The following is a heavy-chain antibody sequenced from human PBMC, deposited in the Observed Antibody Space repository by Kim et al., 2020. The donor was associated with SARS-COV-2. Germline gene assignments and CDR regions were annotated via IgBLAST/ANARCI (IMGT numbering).Heavy chain of an antibody. D-gene: IGHD2-2*01. Sequence: GGSLRLSCAASGFSISGYEMNWVRQAPGKGLEWVSYVSSSGRDIYYADSVKGRFTISRDNARNSLYLQMYSLRAEDTAIYYCVAEYSTLSDYFDYWGQGTLVTVSS. CDR1: GFSISGYE. CDR3: VAEYSTLSDYFDY. CDR2: VSSSGRDI. V-gene: IGHV3-48*03. J-gene: IGHJ4*02.